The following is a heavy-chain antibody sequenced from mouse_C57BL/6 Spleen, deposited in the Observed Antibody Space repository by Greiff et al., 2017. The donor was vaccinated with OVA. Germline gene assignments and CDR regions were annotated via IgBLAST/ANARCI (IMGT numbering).Heavy chain of an antibody. CDR1: GYTFTSYW. V-gene: IGHV1-64*01. J-gene: IGHJ4*01. CDR2: IHPNSGST. Sequence: VQLQQPGAELVKPGASVTLSCKASGYTFTSYWMHWVKQRPGQGLEWIGMIHPNSGSTNYNEKFKSKATLTVDKSSSTAYMQLSSLTSEDSAVYYCARGIYYGNPSYAMDCWGQGTSVTVSS. CDR3: ARGIYYGNPSYAMDC. D-gene: IGHD2-1*01.